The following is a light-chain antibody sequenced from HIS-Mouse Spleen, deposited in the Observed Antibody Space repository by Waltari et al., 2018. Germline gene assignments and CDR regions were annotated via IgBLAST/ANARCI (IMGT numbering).Light chain of an antibody. CDR2: EDS. V-gene: IGLV3-10*01. J-gene: IGLJ2*01. CDR1: ALPKKY. CDR3: YSTDSSGNHRV. Sequence: SYELTQPPSVSVSPGQTARITCSGDALPKKYAYSYQQKSVQAPVLVIYEDSKRPSGIPERFSGSSSGTMATLTISGAQVEDEADYYCYSTDSSGNHRVFGGGTKLTVL.